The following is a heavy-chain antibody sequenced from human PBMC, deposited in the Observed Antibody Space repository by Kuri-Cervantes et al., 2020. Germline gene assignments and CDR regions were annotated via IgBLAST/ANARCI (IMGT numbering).Heavy chain of an antibody. CDR1: GFTFSDYY. D-gene: IGHD3-10*01. CDR3: AKSPALWFGEFI. Sequence: GGSLRLSCAASGFTFSDYYMTWIRQAPGKGLEWVSYISNSGNKQYYADSVKGRFTISRDNAENSLYLQMNSLRAEDTAVYYCAKSPALWFGEFIWGQGTLVTVSS. CDR2: ISNSGNKQ. J-gene: IGHJ4*02. V-gene: IGHV3-11*01.